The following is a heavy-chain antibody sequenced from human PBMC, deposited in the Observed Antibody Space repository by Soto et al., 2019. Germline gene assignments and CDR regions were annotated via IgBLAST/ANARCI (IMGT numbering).Heavy chain of an antibody. CDR1: GYSFTSYW. V-gene: IGHV5-51*01. D-gene: IGHD2-15*01. CDR2: IYPGDSDT. Sequence: PGESLKISCKGSGYSFTSYWIGWVRQVPGKGLEWMGIIYPGDSDTRYSPSFQGQVTISADKSISTAYLQWSSLKASDTAMYYCARRGRYCSGGSCFHYYYYGMDVWGQGTTVTVSS. J-gene: IGHJ6*02. CDR3: ARRGRYCSGGSCFHYYYYGMDV.